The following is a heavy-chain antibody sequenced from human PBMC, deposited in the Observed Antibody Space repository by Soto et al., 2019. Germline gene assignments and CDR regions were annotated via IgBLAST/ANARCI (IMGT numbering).Heavy chain of an antibody. V-gene: IGHV3-30-3*01. CDR1: GFTFSSYA. CDR2: ISYDGSNK. Sequence: QVQLVESGGGVVQPGRSLRLSCAASGFTFSSYAMHWVRQAPGKGLEWVAVISYDGSNKYYADSVKGRFTISRDNSKNTLYLQMNSLRAEDTVVYYCARDPNGGYDLLSAFDIWGQGTMVTVSS. J-gene: IGHJ3*02. D-gene: IGHD5-12*01. CDR3: ARDPNGGYDLLSAFDI.